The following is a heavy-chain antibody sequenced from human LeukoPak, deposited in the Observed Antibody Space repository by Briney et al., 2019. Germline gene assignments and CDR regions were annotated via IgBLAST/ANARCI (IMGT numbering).Heavy chain of an antibody. J-gene: IGHJ4*02. CDR3: ATAGNYRFDY. Sequence: RGSLRLSCAASGFTFSNYWVHWVRQAPGKGLVWVSRINPDGSTINYADSVKGRFTISRDNAKNTLYLQMNSLRAEDTAVYYCATAGNYRFDYWGQGTLATVSS. CDR1: GFTFSNYW. D-gene: IGHD1-7*01. CDR2: INPDGSTI. V-gene: IGHV3-74*01.